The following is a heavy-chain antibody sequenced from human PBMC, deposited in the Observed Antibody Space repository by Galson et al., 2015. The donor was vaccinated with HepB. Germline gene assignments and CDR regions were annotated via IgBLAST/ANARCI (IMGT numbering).Heavy chain of an antibody. Sequence: ETLSLPCAVYGGSFSGYYWSWIRQPPGKGLEWTGEINHSGSTNYNPSLKSRVTISVDTSKNQFSLKLSSVTAADTAVYYCARGRPRVVVAATRWFDPWGQGTLVTVSS. V-gene: IGHV4-34*01. CDR3: ARGRPRVVVAATRWFDP. CDR1: GGSFSGYY. CDR2: INHSGST. D-gene: IGHD2-15*01. J-gene: IGHJ5*02.